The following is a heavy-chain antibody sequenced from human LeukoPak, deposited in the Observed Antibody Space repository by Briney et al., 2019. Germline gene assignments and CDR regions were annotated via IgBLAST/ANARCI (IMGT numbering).Heavy chain of an antibody. Sequence: GGSLRLSCAASGFTFSFYDMNWVRQAPGKGLEWVSYISSSGNTIYYADSVKGRFTISRDNAKKSPYLQMNSLRAEETAVYYCVRDFGSFYFDNWGQGTLVTVSS. CDR1: GFTFSFYD. V-gene: IGHV3-48*03. J-gene: IGHJ4*02. D-gene: IGHD3-10*01. CDR3: VRDFGSFYFDN. CDR2: ISSSGNTI.